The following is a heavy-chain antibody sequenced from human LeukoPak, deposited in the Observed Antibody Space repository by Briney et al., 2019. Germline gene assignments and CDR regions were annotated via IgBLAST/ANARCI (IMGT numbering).Heavy chain of an antibody. Sequence: PSETLSLTCTVSGSSISSYYWSWIRQPPGKGLEWIGYIYYSGSTNYNPSLKSRVTISVDTSKNQFSLKLSSVTAADTAVYYCASSTVVVAATPFDYWGQGTLVTVSS. D-gene: IGHD2-15*01. CDR2: IYYSGST. J-gene: IGHJ4*02. CDR3: ASSTVVVAATPFDY. V-gene: IGHV4-59*01. CDR1: GSSISSYY.